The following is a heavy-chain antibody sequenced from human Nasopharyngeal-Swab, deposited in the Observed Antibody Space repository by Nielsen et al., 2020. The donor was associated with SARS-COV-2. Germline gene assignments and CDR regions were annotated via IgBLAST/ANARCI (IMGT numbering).Heavy chain of an antibody. V-gene: IGHV3-53*04. CDR2: IYSGGST. CDR3: ARERYYYDSSGYPGSNWFDP. CDR1: GFTVRSNY. D-gene: IGHD3-22*01. Sequence: GGSLRLSCAASGFTVRSNYMSWVRQAPGKGLEWVSVIYSGGSTYYADSVKGRFTISRHNSKNTLYLQMNSLRAEGTAVYYCARERYYYDSSGYPGSNWFDPWGQGTLVTVSS. J-gene: IGHJ5*02.